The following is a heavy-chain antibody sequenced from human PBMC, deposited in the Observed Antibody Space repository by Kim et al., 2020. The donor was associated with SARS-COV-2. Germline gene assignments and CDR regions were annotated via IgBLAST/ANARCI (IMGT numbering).Heavy chain of an antibody. CDR3: TRIPATLLAFWDAFDI. Sequence: SVKGRLTISRDDSTNTAYLEMRGLKTEDTALYYCTRIPATLLAFWDAFDIWGQGTMVTVSS. J-gene: IGHJ3*02. D-gene: IGHD3-3*02. V-gene: IGHV3-73*01.